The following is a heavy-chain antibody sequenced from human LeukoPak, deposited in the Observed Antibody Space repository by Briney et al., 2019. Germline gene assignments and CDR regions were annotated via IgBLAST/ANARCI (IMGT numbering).Heavy chain of an antibody. CDR2: ISGSGGST. D-gene: IGHD2-21*02. CDR3: AKLNLVVVTEIDY. V-gene: IGHV3-23*01. Sequence: GGPLRLSCAASGFTFSSYAMSWVRQAPGKGLEWVSAISGSGGSTYYADSVKGRFTISRDNSKNTLYLQMNSLRAEDTAVYYCAKLNLVVVTEIDYWGQGTLVTVSS. J-gene: IGHJ4*02. CDR1: GFTFSSYA.